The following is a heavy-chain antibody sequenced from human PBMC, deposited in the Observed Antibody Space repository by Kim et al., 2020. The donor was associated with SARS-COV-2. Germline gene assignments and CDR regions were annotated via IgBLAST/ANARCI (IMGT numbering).Heavy chain of an antibody. V-gene: IGHV3-7*01. Sequence: GGSLRLSCAASGFTFSSYWMSWVRQAPGKGLEWVANIKQDGSEKYYVDSVKGRFTISRDNAKNSLYLQMNSLRAEDTAVYYCARAKAYCSSTSCSYYYYYYGMDVWGQGTTVTVSS. CDR2: IKQDGSEK. CDR1: GFTFSSYW. CDR3: ARAKAYCSSTSCSYYYYYYGMDV. J-gene: IGHJ6*02. D-gene: IGHD2-2*01.